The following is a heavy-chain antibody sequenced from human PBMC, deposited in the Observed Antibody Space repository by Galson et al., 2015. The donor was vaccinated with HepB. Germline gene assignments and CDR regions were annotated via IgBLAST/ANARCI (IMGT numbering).Heavy chain of an antibody. J-gene: IGHJ4*02. D-gene: IGHD3-10*01. CDR1: GFTVSSNY. V-gene: IGHV3-66*01. Sequence: SLRLSCAASGFTVSSNYMSWVRQAAGKGLEWVSVIYSGDLTYYADSVKGRFTISRDKSKNTLYLQMNSLRDEDTAVYFCARESYASGSYSLDYWGQGTLVTVSA. CDR3: ARESYASGSYSLDY. CDR2: IYSGDLT.